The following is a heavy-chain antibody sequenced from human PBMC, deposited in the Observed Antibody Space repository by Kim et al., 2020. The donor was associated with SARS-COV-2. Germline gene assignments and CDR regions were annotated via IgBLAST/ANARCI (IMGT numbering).Heavy chain of an antibody. CDR2: ISYDGSNK. CDR1: GFTFSSYG. Sequence: GGSLRLSCAASGFTFSSYGMHWVRQAPGKGLEWVAVISYDGSNKYYADSVKGRFTISRDNSKNTLYLQMNSLRAEDTAVYYCAKPPTYYYDSSSRGGLFSYWGQGTLVTVSS. D-gene: IGHD3-22*01. V-gene: IGHV3-30*18. J-gene: IGHJ4*02. CDR3: AKPPTYYYDSSSRGGLFSY.